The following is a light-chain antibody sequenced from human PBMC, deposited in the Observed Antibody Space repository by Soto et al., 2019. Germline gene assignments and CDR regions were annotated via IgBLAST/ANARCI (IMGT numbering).Light chain of an antibody. V-gene: IGLV2-11*01. Sequence: QSALTQPRSVSGSPGQAVTISCTGTNSDVGNYNFVSWYQHHPGRAPKLMIYDVTKRPSGVPARFSGSKSGNAASLTISGLQAEDEADYYFCTYAGSFHQFGGGTKVTVL. CDR1: NSDVGNYNF. J-gene: IGLJ3*02. CDR3: CTYAGSFHQ. CDR2: DVT.